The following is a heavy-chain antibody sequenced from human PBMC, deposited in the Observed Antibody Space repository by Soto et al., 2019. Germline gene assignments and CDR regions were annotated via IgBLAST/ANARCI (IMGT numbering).Heavy chain of an antibody. V-gene: IGHV3-48*01. Sequence: GGSLRLSCAASGFTFSSYGMNWVRQAPGKGLEWISYISATGKTKYYADSVRGRFTVSRDNAKNSLHLLVISLRAEDTAVYFCARDSTSWIAAPAFFDYWGQGALVTVSS. CDR1: GFTFSSYG. CDR3: ARDSTSWIAAPAFFDY. J-gene: IGHJ4*02. D-gene: IGHD6-13*01. CDR2: ISATGKTK.